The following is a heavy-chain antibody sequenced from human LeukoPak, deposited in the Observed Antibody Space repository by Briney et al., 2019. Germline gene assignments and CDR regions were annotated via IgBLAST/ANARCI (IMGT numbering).Heavy chain of an antibody. J-gene: IGHJ4*02. V-gene: IGHV3-30*04. CDR1: GFTFRSYA. CDR2: ISYDGSNK. CDR3: ATASFRIWNGFDY. D-gene: IGHD2-15*01. Sequence: GGSLRLSCAASGFTFRSYAMHWVREAPGKGLGWVAVISYDGSNKYYADSVKGRFTISRDNSKNTLYLHMNSLRSEDTAVYYSATASFRIWNGFDYWGQGTLVTVSS.